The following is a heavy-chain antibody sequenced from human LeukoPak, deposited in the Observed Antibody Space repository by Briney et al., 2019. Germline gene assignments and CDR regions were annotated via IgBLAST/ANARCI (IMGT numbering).Heavy chain of an antibody. CDR1: GYTFTSYG. CDR3: ARGTQYYYYYYMDV. Sequence: GASVKVSCKASGYTFTSYGISWVRQAPGQGLEWMGWISAYNGNTNYAQKLQGRVTMTTATSTSTDYMEMRSLRSDDTAVYYCARGTQYYYYYYMDVWGKGTTVTVSS. V-gene: IGHV1-18*01. J-gene: IGHJ6*03. CDR2: ISAYNGNT.